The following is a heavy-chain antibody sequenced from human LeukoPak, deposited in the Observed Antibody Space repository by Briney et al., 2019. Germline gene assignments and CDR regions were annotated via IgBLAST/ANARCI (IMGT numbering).Heavy chain of an antibody. J-gene: IGHJ4*02. CDR3: ARGMSSGYDFDY. V-gene: IGHV6-1*01. Sequence: SQTLSLTCAISGDSVSTNRAAWNWIRQSPSRGLEWLGRTYYRSKWYYDYALSVKSRITINPDTSKNLFSLQLNSVTPEDTAVYYCARGMSSGYDFDYWGQGTLVTVSS. CDR1: GDSVSTNRAA. D-gene: IGHD5-12*01. CDR2: TYYRSKWYY.